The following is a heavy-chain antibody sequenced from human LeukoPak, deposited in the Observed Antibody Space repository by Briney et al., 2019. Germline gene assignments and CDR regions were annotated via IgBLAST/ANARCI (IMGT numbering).Heavy chain of an antibody. CDR1: GYTFTSYA. CDR2: INAGNGNT. Sequence: ASVKVSCKASGYTFTSYAMHWVRQATGQRLEWMGWINAGNGNTKYSQKFQGRVTITRDTSASTAYMELSSLRSEDTAVYYCASPSGYDWDAFDIWGQGTMVTVSS. D-gene: IGHD5-12*01. CDR3: ASPSGYDWDAFDI. V-gene: IGHV1-3*01. J-gene: IGHJ3*02.